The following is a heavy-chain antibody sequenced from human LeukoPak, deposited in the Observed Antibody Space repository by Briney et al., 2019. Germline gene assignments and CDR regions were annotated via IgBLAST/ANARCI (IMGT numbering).Heavy chain of an antibody. D-gene: IGHD5-12*01. Sequence: GGSLRLSCAASGFTFSSYWMSWVRQAPGKGLEWVANMKRDGGEKYYVDSVKGRFTISRDNAKNTLYLQMNSLRAEDTAVYYCARGGEGYNGPGFNWGQGTLVTVSS. CDR3: ARGGEGYNGPGFN. CDR2: MKRDGGEK. V-gene: IGHV3-7*01. CDR1: GFTFSSYW. J-gene: IGHJ4*02.